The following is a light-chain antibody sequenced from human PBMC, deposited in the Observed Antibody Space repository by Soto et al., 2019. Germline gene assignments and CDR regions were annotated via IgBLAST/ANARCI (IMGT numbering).Light chain of an antibody. J-gene: IGKJ2*01. Sequence: DIQMTQSPSSLSASVGDRVTITCRASQSIRSYLNWYQRKPGKAPNLLIYAASSLQSGVPSRFSGRGSGTDFTLTISSLQPEDFATDYCQQSYTYPRTFGQGTKLEIK. CDR2: AAS. CDR3: QQSYTYPRT. V-gene: IGKV1-39*01. CDR1: QSIRSY.